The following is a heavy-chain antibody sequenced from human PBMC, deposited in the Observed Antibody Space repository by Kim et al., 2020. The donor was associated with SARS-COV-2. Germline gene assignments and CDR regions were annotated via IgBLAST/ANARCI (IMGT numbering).Heavy chain of an antibody. V-gene: IGHV3-7*01. CDR2: NRDGSGQ. Sequence: NRDGSGQNYVGSLRGRFTISRDNARNSLYRQMESLRAEDTAVYYCTTKNYWGQGTLVTVSS. J-gene: IGHJ4*02. CDR3: TTKNY.